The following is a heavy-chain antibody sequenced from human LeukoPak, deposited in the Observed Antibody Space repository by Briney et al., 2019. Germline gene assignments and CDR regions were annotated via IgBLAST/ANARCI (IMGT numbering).Heavy chain of an antibody. V-gene: IGHV3-33*06. J-gene: IGHJ4*02. Sequence: GGSLRLSCAASGFTFSSYGRHWGRQAPGKGLEWMAVIWYDGSNKYYADAAKGRFTISRDNPKNTLYLQMNSMRAEDTAVYYCAKDLDYYDSSGYGIDYWGQGTLVTVSS. D-gene: IGHD3-22*01. CDR1: GFTFSSYG. CDR3: AKDLDYYDSSGYGIDY. CDR2: IWYDGSNK.